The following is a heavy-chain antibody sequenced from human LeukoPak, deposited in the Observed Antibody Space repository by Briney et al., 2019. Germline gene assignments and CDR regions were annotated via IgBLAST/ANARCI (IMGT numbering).Heavy chain of an antibody. CDR3: ATDYDFWSGSPGFDY. D-gene: IGHD3-3*01. CDR2: ISYDGSNK. CDR1: GFTFSSYA. V-gene: IGHV3-30-3*01. Sequence: PGRSLRLSCAASGFTFSSYAMHWVRQAPGKGLEWVAVISYDGSNKYYADSVKGRFTISRDNSKNTLYLQMNSLRAEDTAVYYCATDYDFWSGSPGFDYWGQGTLVTVSS. J-gene: IGHJ4*02.